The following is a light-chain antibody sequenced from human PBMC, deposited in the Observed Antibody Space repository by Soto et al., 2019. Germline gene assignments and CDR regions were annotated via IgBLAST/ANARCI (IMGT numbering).Light chain of an antibody. CDR2: ADD. V-gene: IGLV6-57*02. J-gene: IGLJ2*01. Sequence: NFMLTQPHSVSESPGKTVTISCTGSSGSIASNYVQGYQQRPGSAPTTVIYADDQRPSGVPDRFSGSIDSSSNSASLTISGLRTEEEADYYCQSYDSSNVVFGGGTKLTVL. CDR1: SGSIASNY. CDR3: QSYDSSNVV.